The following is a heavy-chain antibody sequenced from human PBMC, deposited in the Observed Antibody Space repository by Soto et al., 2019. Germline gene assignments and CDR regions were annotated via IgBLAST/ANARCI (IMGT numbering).Heavy chain of an antibody. Sequence: QVQLQESGPGLVKPSETLSLTCTVSGGSISSYYWRWIRQPPGKGLEWIGYIYYSGSTNYNPSLKSRVDIAVDTSKNQFSLKLSSVPAADTAVYYCAGTSSGPPSEAFQHWGQGTLVTVSS. CDR2: IYYSGST. V-gene: IGHV4-59*01. D-gene: IGHD6-25*01. J-gene: IGHJ1*01. CDR3: AGTSSGPPSEAFQH. CDR1: GGSISSYY.